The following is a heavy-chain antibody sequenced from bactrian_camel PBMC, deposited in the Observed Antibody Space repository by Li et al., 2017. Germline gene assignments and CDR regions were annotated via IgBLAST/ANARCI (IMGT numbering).Heavy chain of an antibody. Sequence: QVQLVESGGGLVQPGGSLRLSCVASGFDFSAWWMYWVRQAPGKGVEWVSTIWSDGTVTHYADSVKGRFTISRDNAKNTVYLQMNALKPEDTAVYYCVRDRTLGLGDFGYWGQGTQVTVS. D-gene: IGHD1*01. CDR1: GFDFSAWW. CDR2: IWSDGTVT. V-gene: IGHV3S6*01. J-gene: IGHJ6*01. CDR3: VRDRTLGLGDFGY.